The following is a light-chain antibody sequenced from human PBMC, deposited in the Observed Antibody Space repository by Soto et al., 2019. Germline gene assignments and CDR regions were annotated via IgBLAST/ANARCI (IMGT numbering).Light chain of an antibody. CDR2: GAS. J-gene: IGKJ4*01. Sequence: EIVMTQSPATLSVSPVERATLSCRASQSVSSNLAWYQQKPGQAPRLLIYGASTRATGIPARFSGSGSGTEFTLTISSLQSEDFAVYSCQQYDNWPPTFGGGTKVDIK. CDR3: QQYDNWPPT. V-gene: IGKV3-15*01. CDR1: QSVSSN.